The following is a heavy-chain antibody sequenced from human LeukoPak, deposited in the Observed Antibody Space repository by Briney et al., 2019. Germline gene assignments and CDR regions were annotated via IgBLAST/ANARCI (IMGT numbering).Heavy chain of an antibody. CDR3: ARGRRTRGVVPAAIDFDY. CDR1: GYTFTGYY. V-gene: IGHV1-2*02. D-gene: IGHD2-2*01. Sequence: ASVKVSCKASGYTFTGYYMHWVRQAPGQGLEWMGWINPNSGGTNYAQKFQGRVTMTRNTSISTAYMELSSLRSEDTAVYYCARGRRTRGVVPAAIDFDYWGQGTLVTVSS. CDR2: INPNSGGT. J-gene: IGHJ4*02.